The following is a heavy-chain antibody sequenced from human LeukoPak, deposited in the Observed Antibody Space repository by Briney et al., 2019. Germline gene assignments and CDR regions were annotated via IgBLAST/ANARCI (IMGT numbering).Heavy chain of an antibody. CDR3: AKDYYGSGSYPYFDY. CDR2: ISYDGSNK. J-gene: IGHJ4*02. D-gene: IGHD3-10*01. Sequence: GRSLRLSCAASGFTFSSYAMHWVRQAPGKGLEWVAVISYDGSNKYYADSVKGRFTISRDNSKNTLYLQMNSLRAEDTAVYYCAKDYYGSGSYPYFDYWGQGTLVTVSS. CDR1: GFTFSSYA. V-gene: IGHV3-30*04.